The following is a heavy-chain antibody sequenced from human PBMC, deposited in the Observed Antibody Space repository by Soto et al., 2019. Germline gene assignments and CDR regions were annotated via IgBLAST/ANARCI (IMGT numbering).Heavy chain of an antibody. CDR3: ARDRRGVTFGGVIAPED. V-gene: IGHV3-30-3*01. J-gene: IGHJ4*02. Sequence: QVQLVESGGGVVQPGRSLRLSCAASGFTFSSYAMHWVRQAPGKGLEWVAVISYDGSNKYYADSVKGRFTISRDNSKNTLYLQMNSLRAEDTAVYYCARDRRGVTFGGVIAPEDWGQGTLVTVSS. CDR1: GFTFSSYA. D-gene: IGHD3-16*02. CDR2: ISYDGSNK.